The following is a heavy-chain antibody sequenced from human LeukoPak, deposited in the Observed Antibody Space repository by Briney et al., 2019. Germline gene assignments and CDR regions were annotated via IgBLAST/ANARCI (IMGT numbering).Heavy chain of an antibody. D-gene: IGHD3-16*01. Sequence: PSETLSLTCAVYGGSFSGYYWSWIRQPPGKGLEWIGEINHSGSTNYNPSLKSRVTISVDTSKNQFSLKLSSVTAADTAVYYCARAPFDEITFGGEEEYYFDYWGQGTLVTVSS. CDR1: GGSFSGYY. CDR3: ARAPFDEITFGGEEEYYFDY. CDR2: INHSGST. V-gene: IGHV4-34*01. J-gene: IGHJ4*02.